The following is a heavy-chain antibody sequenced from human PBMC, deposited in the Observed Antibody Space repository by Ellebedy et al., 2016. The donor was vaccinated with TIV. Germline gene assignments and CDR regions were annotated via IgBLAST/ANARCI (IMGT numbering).Heavy chain of an antibody. V-gene: IGHV4-39*07. CDR2: IYYSGST. CDR3: ARLGFEEDDYFDQH. CDR1: GGSISSSSYY. D-gene: IGHD3-10*01. Sequence: SETLSLXCTVSGGSISSSSYYWGWIRQPPGKGLEWIGSIYYSGSTNYNPSLKSRVTISVDTSKNQFSLKLSSVTAADTAVYYCARLGFEEDDYFDQHWGQGTLVTVSS. J-gene: IGHJ1*01.